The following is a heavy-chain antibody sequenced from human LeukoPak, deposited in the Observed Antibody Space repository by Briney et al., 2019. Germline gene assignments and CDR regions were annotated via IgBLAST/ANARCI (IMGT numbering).Heavy chain of an antibody. D-gene: IGHD3-3*01. Sequence: GGSLRLSCVASGFTFSSYAMSWVRQAPGKGLEWVSTISDSGDNTYYADCVKGRFTISRDNSKNTLYLQMNSLRAEDTAVYYCAKANSITIFGVISPVDYWGQGTLVTVSS. V-gene: IGHV3-23*01. CDR3: AKANSITIFGVISPVDY. CDR2: ISDSGDNT. J-gene: IGHJ4*02. CDR1: GFTFSSYA.